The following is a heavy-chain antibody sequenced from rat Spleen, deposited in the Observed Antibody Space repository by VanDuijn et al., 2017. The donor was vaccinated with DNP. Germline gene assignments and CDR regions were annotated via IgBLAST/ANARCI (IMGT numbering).Heavy chain of an antibody. J-gene: IGHJ2*01. D-gene: IGHD1-2*01. V-gene: IGHV5S13*01. Sequence: EVQLVESGGGLVQPGRSLKLSCAASGFTFSNYDMAWVRQAPTKGLEWVASISPSAGSTHYLDSVKGRFTISRDNAKNTLYLQMNSLRSEDTATYYCATPIGTEWGQGVMVTVSS. CDR1: GFTFSNYD. CDR3: ATPIGTE. CDR2: ISPSAGST.